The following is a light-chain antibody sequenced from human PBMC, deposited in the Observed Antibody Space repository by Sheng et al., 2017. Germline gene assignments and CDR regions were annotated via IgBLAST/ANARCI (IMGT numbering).Light chain of an antibody. Sequence: AIRMTQSPSSFSASTGDRVTITCRASQAISSYLAWYQQKPGKAPKLLIYAASTLQSGVPSRFSGSGSGTDFTLTISCLQSEDFATYYCQQYYSFPLTFGGGTKVEIK. V-gene: IGKV1-8*01. CDR1: QAISSY. CDR2: AAS. J-gene: IGKJ4*01. CDR3: QQYYSFPLT.